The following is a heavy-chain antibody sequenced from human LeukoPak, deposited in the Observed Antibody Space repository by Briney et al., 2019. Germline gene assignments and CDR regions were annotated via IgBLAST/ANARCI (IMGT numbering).Heavy chain of an antibody. V-gene: IGHV3-48*02. CDR1: GFTFSSYS. J-gene: IGHJ4*02. Sequence: GGSLRLSCADSGFTFSSYSMNWVRQAPGKGLEWVSYITSSSSTIYYADSVKGRFTISRDNAKNSLYLQMNSLSDEDTALYYCTRDPHALDFWGQGTLVTVSS. CDR3: TRDPHALDF. CDR2: ITSSSSTI.